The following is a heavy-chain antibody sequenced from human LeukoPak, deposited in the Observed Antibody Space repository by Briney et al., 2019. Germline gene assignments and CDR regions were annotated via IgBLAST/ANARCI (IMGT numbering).Heavy chain of an antibody. CDR3: AKGPNFWLTPIAFAI. D-gene: IGHD3-3*01. Sequence: PGGSLRLSCAASGFTFTTYAMSWVRQAPGKGLEWVSGTTGSGGSTYYADSVKGRLTISRDNSKNTLSLQMNSLRAEDTAVYYCAKGPNFWLTPIAFAIWGQGTMVTVSS. J-gene: IGHJ3*02. CDR2: TTGSGGST. V-gene: IGHV3-23*01. CDR1: GFTFTTYA.